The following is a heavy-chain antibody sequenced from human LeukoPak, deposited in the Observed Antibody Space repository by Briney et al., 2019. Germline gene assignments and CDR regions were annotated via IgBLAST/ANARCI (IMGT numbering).Heavy chain of an antibody. CDR2: ISDDGSNK. CDR3: ARDKVTMVRGVIRKSHFDY. CDR1: GFTFSSYG. V-gene: IGHV3-30*03. J-gene: IGHJ4*02. D-gene: IGHD3-10*01. Sequence: PGGSLRLSCAASGFTFSSYGMHWVRQAPGKGLEWVAIISDDGSNKYYADSVKGRFAISRDNSKNTLYLQMNSLRGEDTAIYYCARDKVTMVRGVIRKSHFDYWGQGTLVTVSS.